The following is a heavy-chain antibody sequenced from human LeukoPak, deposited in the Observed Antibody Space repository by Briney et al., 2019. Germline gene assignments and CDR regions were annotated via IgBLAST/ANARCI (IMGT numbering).Heavy chain of an antibody. V-gene: IGHV3-9*01. Sequence: GGSLRLSCAASGFTFDDYAMHWVRQAPGKGLEWVSGISWNSGSIGYADSVKGRFTISRDNAKNSLYLQMNSLRAEDTALYYCAKDGGVRRWLQLVVLYGMDVWGQGTTVTVSS. CDR3: AKDGGVRRWLQLVVLYGMDV. J-gene: IGHJ6*02. CDR2: ISWNSGSI. CDR1: GFTFDDYA. D-gene: IGHD5-24*01.